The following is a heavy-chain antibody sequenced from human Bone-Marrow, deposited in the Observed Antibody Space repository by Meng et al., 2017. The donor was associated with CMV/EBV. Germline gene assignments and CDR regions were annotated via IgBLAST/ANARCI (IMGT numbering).Heavy chain of an antibody. Sequence: GGSLRLSCEVSGVTFRNYAMSWVRQAPGKGLEWLSSISGDGVNKYEADSVKGRFTISRDNSKNTLYLQMNSLRAEDTAVYYCAKDSSGMDVWGQGTTVTVSS. V-gene: IGHV3-23*01. CDR2: ISGDGVNK. CDR1: GVTFRNYA. CDR3: AKDSSGMDV. J-gene: IGHJ6*02. D-gene: IGHD2-2*01.